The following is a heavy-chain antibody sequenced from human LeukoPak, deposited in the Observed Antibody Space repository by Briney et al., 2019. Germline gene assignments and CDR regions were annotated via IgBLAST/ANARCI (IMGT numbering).Heavy chain of an antibody. D-gene: IGHD5-24*01. J-gene: IGHJ4*02. CDR3: AHTARWLQPTVPFDY. Sequence: SGPTLVKPTQTLTLTCTFSGFSLSTSGVGVGWIRQPPGKALEWLALIYWNDDKRYSPSLKSRLTITKDTSKNQVVLTMTNIDPVDTATYYCAHTARWLQPTVPFDYWGQGTLVTVSS. V-gene: IGHV2-5*01. CDR1: GFSLSTSGVG. CDR2: IYWNDDK.